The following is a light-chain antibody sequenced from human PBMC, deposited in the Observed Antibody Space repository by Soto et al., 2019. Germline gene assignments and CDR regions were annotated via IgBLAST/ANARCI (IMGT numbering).Light chain of an antibody. J-gene: IGLJ1*01. V-gene: IGLV2-14*01. CDR3: SSYTSGRDVYV. CDR1: SSDVGSYHY. Sequence: QSGLTQPASVSGSPGQSIAISCTGTSSDVGSYHYVSWFQHHPGKAPKLIIFEVSDRPSGVSTRFSGSKSGDTASLTISGLQADDEADYYCSSYTSGRDVYVFGGGTKVTVL. CDR2: EVS.